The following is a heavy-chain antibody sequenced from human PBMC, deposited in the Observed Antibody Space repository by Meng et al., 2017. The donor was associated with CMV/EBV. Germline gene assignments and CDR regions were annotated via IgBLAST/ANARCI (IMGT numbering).Heavy chain of an antibody. CDR3: ARALWYCSSTSCYRYGMDV. V-gene: IGHV1-69*05. CDR2: IIPIFGTA. J-gene: IGHJ6*02. Sequence: SSVPVSCQASGGTFRSYAISWVRQAPGQGLAWMGGIIPIFGTANYAQKFQGRVTITTDESTSTAYMELSSLRSEDTAVYYCARALWYCSSTSCYRYGMDVWGQGTTVTVSS. D-gene: IGHD2-2*01. CDR1: GGTFRSYA.